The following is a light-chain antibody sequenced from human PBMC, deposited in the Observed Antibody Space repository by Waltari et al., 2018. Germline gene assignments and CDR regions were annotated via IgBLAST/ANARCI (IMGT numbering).Light chain of an antibody. CDR2: EVS. CDR1: SSDVGAYDY. Sequence: QSALTQPPSASGSPGQSVTISCTGTSSDVGAYDYVPWYQHHPGKAPTLLISEVSKRPSGVPDRFSGSRSGNTASLTVSGLQAEDEADYYCSSYAGSNNLVFGGGTKLTVL. V-gene: IGLV2-8*01. CDR3: SSYAGSNNLV. J-gene: IGLJ2*01.